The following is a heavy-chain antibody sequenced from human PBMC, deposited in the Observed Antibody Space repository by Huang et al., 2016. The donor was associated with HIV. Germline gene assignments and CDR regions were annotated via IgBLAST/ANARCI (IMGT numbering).Heavy chain of an antibody. CDR1: GFPFNNHA. Sequence: QVQLVESGGGVVQPGRSLRLSCAASGFPFNNHAMHWVRQAPGNGLDRVAGISRDGGTTNQGDSGKGRVTIGRDSSKRRLFLHMTSLRTEHTALYYCAIGKDAWDAYDICGQGTMVIVSS. V-gene: IGHV3-30-3*01. CDR2: ISRDGGTT. J-gene: IGHJ3*02. CDR3: AIGKDAWDAYDI.